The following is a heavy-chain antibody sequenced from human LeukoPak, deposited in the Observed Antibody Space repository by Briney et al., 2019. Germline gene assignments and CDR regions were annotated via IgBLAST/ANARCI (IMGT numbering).Heavy chain of an antibody. V-gene: IGHV1-69*05. Sequence: SVKVSCKASGGTLSSYAISWVRQAPGQGLEWMGRIIPIFGTANYAQKFQGRVTITTDESTSTAYMELSSLRSEDTAVYYCAATPDYDFWSGYFSAWGQGTLVTVSS. J-gene: IGHJ4*02. CDR2: IIPIFGTA. D-gene: IGHD3-3*01. CDR3: AATPDYDFWSGYFSA. CDR1: GGTLSSYA.